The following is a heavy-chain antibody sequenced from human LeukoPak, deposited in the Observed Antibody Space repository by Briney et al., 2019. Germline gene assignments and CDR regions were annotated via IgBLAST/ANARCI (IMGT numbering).Heavy chain of an antibody. D-gene: IGHD2-2*01. CDR1: GYTFTSYG. CDR2: ISAHNGNT. V-gene: IGHV1-18*01. J-gene: IGHJ6*03. CDR3: ARGGRYCSSTSCPYYYYYYYMDV. Sequence: ASVKVSCKASGYTFTSYGISWVRQAPGQGLEWMGRISAHNGNTNYAQKLQGRVTMTTDTSTSTAYMELRSLRSDDTAVYYCARGGRYCSSTSCPYYYYYYYMDVWGKGTTVTVSS.